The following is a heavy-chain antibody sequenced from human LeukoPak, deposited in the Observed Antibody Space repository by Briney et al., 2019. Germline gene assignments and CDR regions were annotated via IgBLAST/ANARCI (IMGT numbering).Heavy chain of an antibody. J-gene: IGHJ6*02. D-gene: IGHD2-21*01. CDR2: IYFSGSS. CDR1: GGSISSSSYY. V-gene: IGHV4-39*01. Sequence: PSETLSLTCTVSGGSISSSSYYWGWIRQPPGKGLEWSGSIYFSGSSYYNPSLRSRVTISVDTSKNQFSLRLTSVTAADTAVYYCARLLFAMDVWGQGTTVTVSS. CDR3: ARLLFAMDV.